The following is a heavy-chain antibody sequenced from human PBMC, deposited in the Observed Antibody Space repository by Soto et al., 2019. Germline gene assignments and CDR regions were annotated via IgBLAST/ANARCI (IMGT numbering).Heavy chain of an antibody. CDR3: ARGRYGDY. D-gene: IGHD1-1*01. J-gene: IGHJ4*02. V-gene: IGHV1-18*01. Sequence: QVHLVQSGAEVKKPGASVKVSCKGSGYAFTTYGITWVRQAPGQGLEWMGWMSAHNGNTNYAQKLQGRVTVTRDTSTSTAYMELRSPRSDDTAVYYCARGRYGDYWGQGALDTVSS. CDR2: MSAHNGNT. CDR1: GYAFTTYG.